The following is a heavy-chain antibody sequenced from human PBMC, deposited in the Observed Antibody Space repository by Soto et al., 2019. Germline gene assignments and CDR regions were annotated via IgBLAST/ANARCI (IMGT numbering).Heavy chain of an antibody. J-gene: IGHJ4*02. CDR2: INHSGST. V-gene: IGHV4-34*01. CDR3: ARGRGYCSSTSCYFYY. Sequence: SETLSLTCAVYGGSFSGYYWSWIRQPPGKGLEWIGEINHSGSTNYNPSLKSRVTISVDTSKNQFSLKLSSVTAADTAVYYCARGRGYCSSTSCYFYYWGQGTLVTVSS. CDR1: GGSFSGYY. D-gene: IGHD2-2*01.